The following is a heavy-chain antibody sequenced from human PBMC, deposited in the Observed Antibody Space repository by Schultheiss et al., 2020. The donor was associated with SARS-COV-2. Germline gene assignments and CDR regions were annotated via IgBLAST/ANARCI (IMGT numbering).Heavy chain of an antibody. D-gene: IGHD6-13*01. CDR2: ISSSGSTI. CDR3: ARDLIIAAAGIGAFDI. Sequence: GESLKFSCAASGFTFSSYEMNWVRQAPGKGLEWVSYISSSGSTIYYADSVKGRFTISRDNAKNSLYLQMNSLRAEDTAVYYCARDLIIAAAGIGAFDIWGQGTMVTVSS. V-gene: IGHV3-48*03. J-gene: IGHJ3*02. CDR1: GFTFSSYE.